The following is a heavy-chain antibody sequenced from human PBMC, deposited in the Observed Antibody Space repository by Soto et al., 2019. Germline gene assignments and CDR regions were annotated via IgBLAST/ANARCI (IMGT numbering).Heavy chain of an antibody. CDR1: GFTLSRYW. J-gene: IGHJ4*02. D-gene: IGHD1-1*01. CDR2: INPDGSTT. CDR3: TRDTTGPDDH. Sequence: EVQLVESGGGLVQPGGSLRLSCAASGFTLSRYWVHWVRQVPGKGLVWVSRINPDGSTTNYADSVKGRFTGSRDNAKNTGYLHMNSLRAEDTAVDYCTRDTTGPDDHWGQGTLVTVSS. V-gene: IGHV3-74*01.